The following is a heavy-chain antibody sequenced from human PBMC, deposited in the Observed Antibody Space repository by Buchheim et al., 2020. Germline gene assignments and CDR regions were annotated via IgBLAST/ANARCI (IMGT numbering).Heavy chain of an antibody. CDR2: ISGSGGST. CDR1: GFTFSSYV. J-gene: IGHJ4*02. V-gene: IGHV3-23*01. CDR3: AKDLVTRTDRGTAAGLLDY. Sequence: EVQLLESGGGLVQPGGSLRLSCAASGFTFSSYVMSWVRQAPGKGLEWVSAISGSGGSTYYADSVKGRFTISRDNSKNTLYLQMNSLRAEDTAVYYCAKDLVTRTDRGTAAGLLDYWGQGTL. D-gene: IGHD6-13*01.